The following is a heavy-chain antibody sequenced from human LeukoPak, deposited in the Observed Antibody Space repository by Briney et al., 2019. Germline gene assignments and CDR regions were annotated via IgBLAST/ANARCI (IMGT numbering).Heavy chain of an antibody. Sequence: GASLRLSCAASGFTFSSYAMSWVRQAPGKGLEWVSAISGSGGSTYYADSVKGRFTNSRDNSKNTLYLQMNSLRAEDTAVYYCAKLFIYDYVWGSYRYTFDYWGQGTLVTVSS. CDR2: ISGSGGST. CDR3: AKLFIYDYVWGSYRYTFDY. CDR1: GFTFSSYA. D-gene: IGHD3-16*02. V-gene: IGHV3-23*01. J-gene: IGHJ4*02.